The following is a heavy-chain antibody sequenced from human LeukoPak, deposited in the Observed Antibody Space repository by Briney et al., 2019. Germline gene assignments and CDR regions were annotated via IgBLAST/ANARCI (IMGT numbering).Heavy chain of an antibody. Sequence: SVKVSCKASGYTFTGYYMHWVRQAPGQGLEWMGWINPNSGGTNYARKFQGRVTMTRDTSISTAYMELSRLRSDDTAVYYCARSEYYYDSSGYYYSFDYWGQGTLVTVSS. CDR1: GYTFTGYY. V-gene: IGHV1-2*02. D-gene: IGHD3-22*01. CDR3: ARSEYYYDSSGYYYSFDY. CDR2: INPNSGGT. J-gene: IGHJ4*02.